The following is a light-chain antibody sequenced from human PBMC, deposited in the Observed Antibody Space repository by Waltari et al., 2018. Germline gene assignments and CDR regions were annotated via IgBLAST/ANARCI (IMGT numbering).Light chain of an antibody. CDR3: YSAADNNLV. V-gene: IGLV3-27*01. CDR2: KGT. CDR1: VLANNY. Sequence: SYELTQPSSVSVSPGQTARITCSGDVLANNYARWFQQKPGQAPVVVIYKGTGRPSGIPERFSGSTSGTTVTLTISGAQVEDEADYYCYSAADNNLVFGGGTKLTVL. J-gene: IGLJ3*02.